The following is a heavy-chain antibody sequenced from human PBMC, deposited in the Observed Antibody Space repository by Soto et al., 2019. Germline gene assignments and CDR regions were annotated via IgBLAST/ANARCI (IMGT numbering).Heavy chain of an antibody. CDR2: VYSSGVA. Sequence: QVQLQESGPGLVKPSETLTLICNVSGDSMNGYYGSWVRQPGGQGLEWIGRVYSSGVANYNPSIESRVTMSIDTSKNQFSLRLRSVTAADTGVYFCARLGSGSSLVYWGQGIPVTVSS. D-gene: IGHD6-6*01. CDR1: GDSMNGYY. V-gene: IGHV4-4*07. CDR3: ARLGSGSSLVY. J-gene: IGHJ4*02.